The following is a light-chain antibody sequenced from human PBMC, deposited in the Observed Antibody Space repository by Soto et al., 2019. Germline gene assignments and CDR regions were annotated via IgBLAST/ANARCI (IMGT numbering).Light chain of an antibody. CDR2: DAY. CDR1: RDISGR. Sequence: DLQMTQSPSTLSSFLGDRVTITCRASRDISGRLAWYQQKPWRAPKLLIYDAYSLQSGVPPRFRGSGSGTEFTLTIRSLQPDDIATYYCQQYSSYSAWTFGEGTKVDIK. V-gene: IGKV1-5*01. J-gene: IGKJ1*01. CDR3: QQYSSYSAWT.